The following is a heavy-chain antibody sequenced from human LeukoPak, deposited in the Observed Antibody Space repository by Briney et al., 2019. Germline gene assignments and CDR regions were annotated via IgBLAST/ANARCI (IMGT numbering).Heavy chain of an antibody. D-gene: IGHD5-12*01. CDR1: GGSISSSSYY. V-gene: IGHV4-39*07. J-gene: IGHJ5*02. CDR2: IYYSGNT. Sequence: SETLSLTCTVSGGSISSSSYYWGWIRQPPGKGLEWIGNIYYSGNTNYNPSLKSRVTISLNTSKNQFSLKMRSVTAADTAVYYCARGGPEDWNTVADPWGQGTLVTVSS. CDR3: ARGGPEDWNTVADP.